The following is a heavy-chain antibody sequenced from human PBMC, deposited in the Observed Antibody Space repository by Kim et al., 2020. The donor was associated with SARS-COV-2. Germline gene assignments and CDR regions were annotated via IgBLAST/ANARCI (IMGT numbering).Heavy chain of an antibody. CDR2: NPTRGTT. CDR3: ASSTIL. J-gene: IGHJ6*02. Sequence: NPTRGTTGYAQKFQGRVTMTRNTSISTAYMELSSLRSEDTAVYYCASSTILWGQGTTVTVSS. V-gene: IGHV1-8*01.